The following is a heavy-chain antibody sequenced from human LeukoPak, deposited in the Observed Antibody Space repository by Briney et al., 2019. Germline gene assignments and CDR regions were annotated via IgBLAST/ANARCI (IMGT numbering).Heavy chain of an antibody. Sequence: SQTLSLTCTVSGGSISSGGYYWSWIRQHPGKGLEWIGYINYSGSTYYNPSLKSRVTISVDTSKNQFSLKLSSVTAADTAVYYCARDEEDDGGAFDIWGQGTMVTVSS. CDR2: INYSGST. CDR1: GGSISSGGYY. D-gene: IGHD1-1*01. CDR3: ARDEEDDGGAFDI. V-gene: IGHV4-31*03. J-gene: IGHJ3*02.